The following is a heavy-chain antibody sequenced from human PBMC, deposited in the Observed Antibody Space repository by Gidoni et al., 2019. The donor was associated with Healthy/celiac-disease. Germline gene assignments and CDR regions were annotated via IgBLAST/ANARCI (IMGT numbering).Heavy chain of an antibody. CDR3: ASYYYDSSGPPGFDY. Sequence: EVQLVESGGGLVQPGGSLRLSCAASGFTFSSYWMHRVRQAPGKGLVWVSRINSDGSSTSYADSVKGRFTISRDNAKNTLYLQMNSLRAEDTAVYYCASYYYDSSGPPGFDYWGQGTLVTVSS. J-gene: IGHJ4*02. D-gene: IGHD3-22*01. CDR2: INSDGSST. V-gene: IGHV3-74*01. CDR1: GFTFSSYW.